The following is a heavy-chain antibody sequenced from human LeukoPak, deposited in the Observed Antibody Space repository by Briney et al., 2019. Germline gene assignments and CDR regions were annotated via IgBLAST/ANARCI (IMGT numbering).Heavy chain of an antibody. J-gene: IGHJ5*02. Sequence: SETLSLTCTVSGGSISSYYWSWIRQPPGKGLEWIGYIYYSGSTNYNPSLKSRVTISVDTSKNQFSLKLSSVTAADTAVYYCAKSGSYYNGCFDPWGQGTLVTVSS. V-gene: IGHV4-59*01. D-gene: IGHD3-10*01. CDR1: GGSISSYY. CDR2: IYYSGST. CDR3: AKSGSYYNGCFDP.